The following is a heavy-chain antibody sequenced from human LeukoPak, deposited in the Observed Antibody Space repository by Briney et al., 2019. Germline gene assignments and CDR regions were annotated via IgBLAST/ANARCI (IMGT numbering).Heavy chain of an antibody. J-gene: IGHJ6*02. CDR3: ARGGDYDFWSGYPGPYYYYGMDV. D-gene: IGHD3-3*01. Sequence: SETLSLTCAVYGGSFSGYYWSWIRQPPGKGLEWIGEINHSGSTNYNPSLKSRVTISVDTSKNQFSLKLSSVTAADTAVYYCARGGDYDFWSGYPGPYYYYGMDVWGQGTTVTVSS. CDR2: INHSGST. CDR1: GGSFSGYY. V-gene: IGHV4-34*01.